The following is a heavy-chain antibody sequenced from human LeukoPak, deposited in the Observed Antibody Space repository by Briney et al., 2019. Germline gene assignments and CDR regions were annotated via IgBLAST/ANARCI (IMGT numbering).Heavy chain of an antibody. D-gene: IGHD5-18*01. Sequence: SETLSLTCTVSGGSISSYYWSWIRQAPGKGLEWIGYIYYSGSTNYNPSLKSRVTISVDTSKNQFSLKLSSVTAADTAVYYCARDTYSYAYWGQGTLVTVSS. CDR1: GGSISSYY. CDR3: ARDTYSYAY. J-gene: IGHJ4*02. V-gene: IGHV4-59*01. CDR2: IYYSGST.